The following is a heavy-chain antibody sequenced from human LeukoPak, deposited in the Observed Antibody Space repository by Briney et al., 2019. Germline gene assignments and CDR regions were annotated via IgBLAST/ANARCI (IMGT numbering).Heavy chain of an antibody. J-gene: IGHJ4*02. V-gene: IGHV3-43*02. D-gene: IGHD2-15*01. CDR2: ISGDGGST. CDR3: AKDRYCSGGYCYSPLDY. Sequence: PGGSLRLSCAASGFTFDDYVMRWVRQAPGKGLEWVSLISGDGGSTYYADSVNGRFTISRDNSKNSLYLQMNSLRTEDTAFYYCAKDRYCSGGYCYSPLDYWGQGTLVTVSS. CDR1: GFTFDDYV.